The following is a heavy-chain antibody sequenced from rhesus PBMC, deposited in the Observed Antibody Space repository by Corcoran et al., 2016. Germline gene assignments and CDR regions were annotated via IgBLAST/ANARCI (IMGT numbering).Heavy chain of an antibody. J-gene: IGHJ4*01. V-gene: IGHV4-165*01. CDR2: ISGSSGST. CDR1: GGSLSGSY. D-gene: IGHD1-1*01. CDR3: ARSAGGYIGDYFDY. Sequence: QLQLQESGPGLVKPSETLSLTCAVSGGSLSGSYLGWFRQPPGKGLEWIGNISGSSGSTDYNPSLKSRVTISTDTSKNQLSLKLSSVTAADTAVYYCARSAGGYIGDYFDYWGQGVLVTVSS.